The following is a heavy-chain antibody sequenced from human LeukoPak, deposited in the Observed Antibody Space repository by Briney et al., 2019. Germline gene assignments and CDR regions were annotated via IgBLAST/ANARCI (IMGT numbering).Heavy chain of an antibody. Sequence: PGGSLRLSCAASGFILSDFTMNWVRQAPGKGLEWVSTISNTGVTHYADSVKGRFTISRDSAKNSQYLQIYSLRDEDTAVYYCARYYFGSGNYRTFDRWGQGTLVIVPS. CDR3: ARYYFGSGNYRTFDR. V-gene: IGHV3-69-1*01. CDR1: GFILSDFT. D-gene: IGHD3-10*01. J-gene: IGHJ4*02. CDR2: ISNTGVT.